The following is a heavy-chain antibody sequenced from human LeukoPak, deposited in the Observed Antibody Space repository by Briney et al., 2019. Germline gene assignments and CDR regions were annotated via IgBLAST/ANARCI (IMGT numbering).Heavy chain of an antibody. CDR3: ARPRRGILTGYYPPVY. J-gene: IGHJ4*02. CDR1: GYSFTSYW. V-gene: IGHV5-51*01. CDR2: IYPGDSDT. Sequence: HGESLKISCKGSGYSFTSYWIGWVRQMPGKGLEWMGIIYPGDSDTRYSPSFQGQVTISADKSISTAYLQWSSLKASDTAMYYCARPRRGILTGYYPPVYWGQGTLVTVSS. D-gene: IGHD3-9*01.